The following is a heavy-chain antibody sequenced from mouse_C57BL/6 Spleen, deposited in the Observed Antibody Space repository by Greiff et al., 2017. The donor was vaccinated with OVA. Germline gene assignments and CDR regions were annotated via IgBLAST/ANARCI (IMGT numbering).Heavy chain of an antibody. Sequence: EVQLEESGPGLVKPSQSLSLTCSVTGYSITSGYYWNWNRQLPGNQLEWMGLISYDGSNNYNPSLKNRISITRDTSKNQFFLKLKTVTTEDAATYYCARADVYYDYWGQGTTLTVSS. CDR2: ISYDGSN. D-gene: IGHD2-3*01. J-gene: IGHJ2*01. CDR3: ARADVYYDY. CDR1: GYSITSGYY. V-gene: IGHV3-6*01.